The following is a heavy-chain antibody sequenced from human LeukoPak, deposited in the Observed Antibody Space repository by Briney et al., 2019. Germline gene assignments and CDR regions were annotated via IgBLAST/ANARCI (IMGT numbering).Heavy chain of an antibody. CDR1: AFTFNRYA. V-gene: IGHV3-23*01. CDR3: AQDPRVGWRVAPPCH. Sequence: GGSLRLPCAASAFTFNRYARRWVRQAPGKGLEWVSAISGSGGSTYYADSVKGRFTISRDNSKSTLFLQMNSLRAEDTAGYYGAQDPRVGWRVAPPCHWGQGTLVTVSS. J-gene: IGHJ4*02. D-gene: IGHD6-19*01. CDR2: ISGSGGST.